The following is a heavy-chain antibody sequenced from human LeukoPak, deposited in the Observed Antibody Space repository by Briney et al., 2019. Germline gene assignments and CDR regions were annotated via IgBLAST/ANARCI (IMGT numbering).Heavy chain of an antibody. V-gene: IGHV4-59*01. CDR1: GGSISNYY. Sequence: MTSETLPLTCSVSGGSISNYYWNWIRQPPGKGLEWIGYASYSGSTSYNPSLKSRVTISVDTSKNQFSLKLTSVTAADTAVYYCARRDESAGYYYWFDPWGQGTLVTVSS. CDR2: ASYSGST. J-gene: IGHJ5*02. CDR3: ARRDESAGYYYWFDP. D-gene: IGHD3-22*01.